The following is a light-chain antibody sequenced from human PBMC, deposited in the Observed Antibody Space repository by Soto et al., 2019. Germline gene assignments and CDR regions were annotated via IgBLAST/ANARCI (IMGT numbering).Light chain of an antibody. Sequence: DIQMTQSPSSLSASVGDRVTITCRASQSIAGYLTWYQQQPGKAPKLLIYAASSLQSGVPSRFSGSGSGTDFALTISSLQPEDFATYYCQQSYSTPRTFGQGTKLEIQ. V-gene: IGKV1-39*01. CDR2: AAS. J-gene: IGKJ2*01. CDR1: QSIAGY. CDR3: QQSYSTPRT.